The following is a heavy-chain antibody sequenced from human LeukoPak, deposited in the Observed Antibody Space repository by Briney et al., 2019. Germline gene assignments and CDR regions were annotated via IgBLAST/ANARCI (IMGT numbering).Heavy chain of an antibody. Sequence: SVKVSCKASGGTFSSYAISWVRQAPGQGLEWMGGIIPIFGTANYAQKFQGRVTITTDESTSTAYMELSSLRSEDTAVYYCAREKVESLKIAAAGTGWFDPWGQGTLVTVSS. D-gene: IGHD6-13*01. CDR3: AREKVESLKIAAAGTGWFDP. CDR1: GGTFSSYA. V-gene: IGHV1-69*05. J-gene: IGHJ5*02. CDR2: IIPIFGTA.